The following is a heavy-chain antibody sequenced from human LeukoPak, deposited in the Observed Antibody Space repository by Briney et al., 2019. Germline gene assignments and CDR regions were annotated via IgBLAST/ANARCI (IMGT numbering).Heavy chain of an antibody. CDR1: GFTFRSFW. V-gene: IGHV3-7*01. J-gene: IGHJ4*02. D-gene: IGHD1-7*01. CDR2: VKQDGSDK. Sequence: GGSLRLSCAASGFTFRSFWMSWVRQAPGKGLEWVANVKQDGSDKYYVDSVRGRFTISRDNAKNSVYLQMNSLRAEDTAVYYCARGENYHRCWDQGTLVTVSS. CDR3: ARGENYHRC.